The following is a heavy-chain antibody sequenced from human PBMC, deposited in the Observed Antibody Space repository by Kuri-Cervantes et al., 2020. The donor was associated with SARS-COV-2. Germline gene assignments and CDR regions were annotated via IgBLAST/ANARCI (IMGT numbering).Heavy chain of an antibody. Sequence: GGSLRLSCTASGFMFYIHWMSWVRQAPGKGLEWVAFIRYDGSNKYYADSVKGRFTISRDNAKNSLYLQMNSLRAEDTAVYYCARDATESYYDILTGPTHYYFDYWGQGTLVPVSS. CDR1: GFMFYIHW. V-gene: IGHV3-30*02. CDR2: IRYDGSNK. CDR3: ARDATESYYDILTGPTHYYFDY. J-gene: IGHJ4*02. D-gene: IGHD3-9*01.